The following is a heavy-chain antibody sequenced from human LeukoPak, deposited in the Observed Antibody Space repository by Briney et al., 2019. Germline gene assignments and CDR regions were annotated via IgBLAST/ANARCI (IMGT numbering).Heavy chain of an antibody. Sequence: GGSLRLSCAASGFTFSNCGMNWVRQAPGKGLEWVSSISSSNTYIYYADSVKGRFTISRDNAKNSLYLQMNSLRAEDTAVYYCARVLGFGTTAAFDYWGQGTLVTVSS. CDR3: ARVLGFGTTAAFDY. V-gene: IGHV3-21*01. D-gene: IGHD3-10*01. J-gene: IGHJ4*02. CDR1: GFTFSNCG. CDR2: ISSSNTYI.